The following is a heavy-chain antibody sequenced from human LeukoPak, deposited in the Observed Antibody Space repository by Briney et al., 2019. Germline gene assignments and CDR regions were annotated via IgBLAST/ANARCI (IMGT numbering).Heavy chain of an antibody. CDR3: ARIFLRQQLVGFDP. D-gene: IGHD6-13*01. CDR1: GFTFSSYS. CDR2: ISSSSSYI. Sequence: GGSLRLSCAASGFTFSSYSMNWVRQASGKGLEWVSSISSSSSYIYYADSVKGRFTISRDNAKNSLYLQMNSLRAEDTAVYYCARIFLRQQLVGFDPWGQGPRVTVPS. V-gene: IGHV3-21*01. J-gene: IGHJ5*02.